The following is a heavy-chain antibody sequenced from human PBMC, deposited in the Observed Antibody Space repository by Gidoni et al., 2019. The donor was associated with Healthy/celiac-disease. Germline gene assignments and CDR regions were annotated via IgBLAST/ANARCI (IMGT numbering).Heavy chain of an antibody. D-gene: IGHD6-13*01. CDR2: IYYSGST. Sequence: QLQLQESGPGLVKPSETLSLTCTVSGGPISSSSYYWGWIRQPPGKGLEWIGSIYYSGSTYYNPSLKSRVTISVDTSKNQFSLKLSSVTAADTAVYYCARTYTESSSWYFNLPRFDYWGQGTLVTVSS. CDR3: ARTYTESSSWYFNLPRFDY. CDR1: GGPISSSSYY. V-gene: IGHV4-39*01. J-gene: IGHJ4*02.